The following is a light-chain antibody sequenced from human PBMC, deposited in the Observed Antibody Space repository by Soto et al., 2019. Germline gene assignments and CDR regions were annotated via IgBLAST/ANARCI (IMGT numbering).Light chain of an antibody. CDR1: SSDVGGYNY. V-gene: IGLV2-14*01. Sequence: QSVLTRPASVSGSPGQSITISCTGTSSDVGGYNYVSWYQQHPGKAPKLMIYDVSNRPSGVSNRFSGSKSGNTASLTISGLQAEEEADYYCSSYTSSSTLAYVFGTGTKVTVL. CDR2: DVS. J-gene: IGLJ1*01. CDR3: SSYTSSSTLAYV.